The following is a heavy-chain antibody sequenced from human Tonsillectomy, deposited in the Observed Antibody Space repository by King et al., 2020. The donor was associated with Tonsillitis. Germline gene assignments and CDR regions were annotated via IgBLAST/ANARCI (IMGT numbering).Heavy chain of an antibody. CDR2: IYHSGST. CDR1: GYSISSGYY. CDR3: ARVSRGNYYGQKYYFDY. D-gene: IGHD3-10*01. V-gene: IGHV4-38-2*01. Sequence: QLQESGPGLVKPSETLSLTCAVSGYSISSGYYWGWIRQPPGKGLEWIGSIYHSGSTYYNPSLKSRVTISVDTSKNQFSLKLNSVTAADTAVYYCARVSRGNYYGQKYYFDYWGQGTLVTVSS. J-gene: IGHJ4*02.